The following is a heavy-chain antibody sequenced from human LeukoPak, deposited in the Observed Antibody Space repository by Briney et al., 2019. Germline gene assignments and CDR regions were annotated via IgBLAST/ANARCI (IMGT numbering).Heavy chain of an antibody. V-gene: IGHV1-69*10. J-gene: IGHJ5*02. CDR2: IIPILGIA. D-gene: IGHD2-2*02. CDR3: ARDGGAAIVSS. Sequence: SVKVSCKASGGTFSSYAIRWVRHAPGQGREWRGGIIPILGIANCSQKFQGRGTNTADKPTSTAYRELRSQRSEDTAVYQRARDGGAAIVSSWGPGTLVTVSP. CDR1: GGTFSSYA.